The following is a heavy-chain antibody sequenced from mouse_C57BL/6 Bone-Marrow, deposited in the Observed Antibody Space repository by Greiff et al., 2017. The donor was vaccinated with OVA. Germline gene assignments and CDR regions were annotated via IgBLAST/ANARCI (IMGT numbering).Heavy chain of an antibody. Sequence: VKLQQPGAELVKPGASVKLSCKASGYTFTSYWMHWVKQRPGQGLEWIGMIHPNSGSTNYNEKFKSKATLTVDKSSSTAYMQLSSLTSEDSAVYYCAREGDSSGYVSAMDYWGQGASVTVSS. CDR3: AREGDSSGYVSAMDY. CDR2: IHPNSGST. CDR1: GYTFTSYW. V-gene: IGHV1-64*01. D-gene: IGHD3-2*02. J-gene: IGHJ4*01.